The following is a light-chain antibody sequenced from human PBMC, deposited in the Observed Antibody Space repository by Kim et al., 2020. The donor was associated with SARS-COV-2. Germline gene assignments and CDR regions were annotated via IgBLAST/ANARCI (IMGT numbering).Light chain of an antibody. J-gene: IGKJ3*01. Sequence: PASTSCRTGQSRVDRDGNTDLNWFHQRPGQSPRRLMYKVSKRDSGVPDRFSGSGSGTDFTLQNSRMEAEDVGVYCCRQGTHWPFTFGPGTKVDI. CDR1: QSRVDRDGNTD. V-gene: IGKV2-30*01. CDR3: RQGTHWPFT. CDR2: KVS.